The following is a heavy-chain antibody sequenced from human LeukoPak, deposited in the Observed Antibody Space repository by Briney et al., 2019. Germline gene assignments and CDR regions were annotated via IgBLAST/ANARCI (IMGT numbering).Heavy chain of an antibody. J-gene: IGHJ4*02. Sequence: GGSLRLSCAASGFTFSDHYMDWVRQAPGKGLEWVGRARNKPTGYTTEYAASVKGRFTISRDDSKNSLYLQMNSLKTEDTAVYYCAKTKGLLSFDYWGQGTLVTVSS. V-gene: IGHV3-72*01. D-gene: IGHD1-14*01. CDR2: ARNKPTGYTT. CDR3: AKTKGLLSFDY. CDR1: GFTFSDHY.